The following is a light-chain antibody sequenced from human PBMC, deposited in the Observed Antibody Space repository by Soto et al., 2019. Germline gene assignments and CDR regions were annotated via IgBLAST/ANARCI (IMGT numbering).Light chain of an antibody. CDR2: QVS. CDR3: NSFTRTSSSV. Sequence: QSALTQPASVSGSPGQSITISCTGTSRDVGGYDYVSWYQQYPGKAPKLLISQVSDRASGVSNRFSASKSGNTASLTISGLQADDEADYYCNSFTRTSSSVFGGGTKLTVL. CDR1: SRDVGGYDY. J-gene: IGLJ2*01. V-gene: IGLV2-14*01.